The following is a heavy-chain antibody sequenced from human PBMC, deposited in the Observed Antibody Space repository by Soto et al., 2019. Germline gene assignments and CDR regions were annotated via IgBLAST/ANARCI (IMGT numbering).Heavy chain of an antibody. CDR3: ARERGSGWTFDY. CDR1: GFTFSTYS. V-gene: IGHV3-48*01. D-gene: IGHD6-19*01. CDR2: ISSSSTI. J-gene: IGHJ4*02. Sequence: EVQLVESGGDLVQPGGSLRLSCAASGFTFSTYSMNWVRQAPGKGLEWVSSISSSSTIYYADSVKGRFTISRDNVQNSLYLQMHSLRAEDTAVYYCARERGSGWTFDYWGQETLFTVSS.